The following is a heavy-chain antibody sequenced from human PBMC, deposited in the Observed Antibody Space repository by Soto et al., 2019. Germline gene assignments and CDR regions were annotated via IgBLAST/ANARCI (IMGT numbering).Heavy chain of an antibody. CDR2: IYYSGST. V-gene: IGHV4-30-4*01. Sequence: PSETLSLTCTVSGGSISSGDYYWSWIRQPPGKGLEWIGYIYYSGSTYYNPSLKSRVTISVDTSKNQFSLKLSSVTAADTAVYYCAREMATISGYFDYCDQGTLVTLS. D-gene: IGHD5-12*01. CDR1: GGSISSGDYY. CDR3: AREMATISGYFDY. J-gene: IGHJ4*02.